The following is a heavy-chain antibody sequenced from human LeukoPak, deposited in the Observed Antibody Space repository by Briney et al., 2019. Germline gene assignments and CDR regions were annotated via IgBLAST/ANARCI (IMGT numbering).Heavy chain of an antibody. Sequence: GGSLRLSCAASGFTFDDYGMSWVRQAPGKGLEWVSGINWNGDSTGYADSVKGRFTISRDNAKNSLYLQMNSLRAEDTALYHCARAVGTFPYYYYYYGMDVWGQGTTVTVSS. D-gene: IGHD3-16*01. V-gene: IGHV3-20*01. J-gene: IGHJ6*02. CDR1: GFTFDDYG. CDR2: INWNGDST. CDR3: ARAVGTFPYYYYYYGMDV.